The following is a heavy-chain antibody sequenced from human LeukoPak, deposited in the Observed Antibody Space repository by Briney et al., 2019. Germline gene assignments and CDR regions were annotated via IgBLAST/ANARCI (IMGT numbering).Heavy chain of an antibody. CDR3: ARSTLDFGDYSTILYYFDY. V-gene: IGHV4-31*03. D-gene: IGHD4-17*01. Sequence: SETLSLTCTVSGGSISSGGYYWSWIRQHPGKGLEWIGYIYYSGGTYYNPSLKSRVTISVDTSKNQFSLKLSSVTAADTAVYYCARSTLDFGDYSTILYYFDYWGQGTLVTASS. CDR1: GGSISSGGYY. J-gene: IGHJ4*02. CDR2: IYYSGGT.